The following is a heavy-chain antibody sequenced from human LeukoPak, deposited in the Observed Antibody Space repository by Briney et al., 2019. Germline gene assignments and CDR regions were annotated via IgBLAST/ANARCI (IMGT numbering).Heavy chain of an antibody. V-gene: IGHV3-30-3*01. J-gene: IGHJ4*02. CDR2: ISYDGSNK. CDR3: ANTVTYDY. CDR1: GFTFSSYA. Sequence: GGSLRLSCAASGFTFSSYAVHWVRQAPGKGLEWVAVISYDGSNKYYADSVKGRFTISRDNSKNTLYLQMNSLRAEDTAVYYCANTVTYDYWGQGTLVTVSS. D-gene: IGHD4-17*01.